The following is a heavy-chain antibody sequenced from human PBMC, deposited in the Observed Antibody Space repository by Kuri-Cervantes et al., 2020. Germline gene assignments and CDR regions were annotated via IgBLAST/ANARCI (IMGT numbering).Heavy chain of an antibody. D-gene: IGHD2-2*01. CDR1: GGSVSSGSYY. CDR2: IYYSGST. Sequence: SETLSLTCTVSGGSVSSGSYYWSWIRQPPGKGLEWIGYIYYSGSTNYNPSLKSRVTISVDTSKNQFSLKPSSVTAADTAVYYCARDTSSRGSFDSWGQGTLVTVSS. V-gene: IGHV4-61*01. J-gene: IGHJ4*02. CDR3: ARDTSSRGSFDS.